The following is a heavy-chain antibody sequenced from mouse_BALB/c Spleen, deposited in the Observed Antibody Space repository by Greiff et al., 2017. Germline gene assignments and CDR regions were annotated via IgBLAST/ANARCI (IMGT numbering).Heavy chain of an antibody. CDR3: TRWITTVVN. CDR1: GYTFTDYE. Sequence: VQLQQSGAELVRPGASVTLSCKASGYTFTDYEMHWVKQTPVHGLEWIGAIDPETGGTAYNQKFKGKATLTADKSSSTAYMELRSLTSEDSAVYYCTRWITTVVNWGQGTTLTVSS. V-gene: IGHV1-15*01. D-gene: IGHD1-1*01. CDR2: IDPETGGT. J-gene: IGHJ2*01.